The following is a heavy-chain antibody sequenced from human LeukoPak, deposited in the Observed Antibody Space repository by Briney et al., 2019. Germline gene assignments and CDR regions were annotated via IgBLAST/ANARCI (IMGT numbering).Heavy chain of an antibody. D-gene: IGHD2-15*01. CDR2: ISAYNGNT. Sequence: ASVKVSCKASGYTFTSNYIHWVRQAPGQGLEWMGWISAYNGNTNYAQKLQGRVTMTTDTSTSTAYMELRSLRSDDTAVYYCARVAGYCSGGSCYPRYYFDYWGQGTLVTVSS. CDR3: ARVAGYCSGGSCYPRYYFDY. J-gene: IGHJ4*02. V-gene: IGHV1-18*04. CDR1: GYTFTSNY.